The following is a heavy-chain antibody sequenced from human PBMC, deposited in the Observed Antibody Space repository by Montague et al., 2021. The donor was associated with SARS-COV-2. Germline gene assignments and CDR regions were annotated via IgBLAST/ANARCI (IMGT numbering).Heavy chain of an antibody. CDR3: ARFVYRLLFIAPYYGMDV. CDR2: ISHSGST. CDR1: GGSFSGYY. D-gene: IGHD2-2*01. Sequence: SETLSLTCAVYGGSFSGYYWSWIRQPPGKGLEWIGEISHSGSTNYNPSLKSRVTISIDTSKNQFSLKLSSVTAADTAVYYCARFVYRLLFIAPYYGMDVWGQGTTVTVSS. J-gene: IGHJ6*02. V-gene: IGHV4-34*01.